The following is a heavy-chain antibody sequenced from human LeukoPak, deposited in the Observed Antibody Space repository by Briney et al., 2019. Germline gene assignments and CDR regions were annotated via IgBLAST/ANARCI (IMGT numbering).Heavy chain of an antibody. CDR1: GFTFSSYS. Sequence: GGSLRLSCAASGFTFSSYSMNWVRQAPGKGLEWVSSISSSSSYIYYADSVKGRFTISRDNAKNSLYLQMNSLRAEDTAVYYCARGLSGYEDGHFDYWGQGTLVTVSS. J-gene: IGHJ4*02. D-gene: IGHD5-12*01. V-gene: IGHV3-21*01. CDR2: ISSSSSYI. CDR3: ARGLSGYEDGHFDY.